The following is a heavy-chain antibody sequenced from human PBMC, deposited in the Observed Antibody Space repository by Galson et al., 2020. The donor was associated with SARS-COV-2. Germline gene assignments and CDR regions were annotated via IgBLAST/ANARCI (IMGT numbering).Heavy chain of an antibody. D-gene: IGHD5-12*01. CDR1: GGSISTTSYF. Sequence: SETLSLTCTVSGGSISTTSYFWGWIRQPPGKGLEWIGTIYYSGTTYYNPSLRSRVTISVDTSTNQFSLKLNSVTAADTAVYYCARRGGTEATHHFYLWGRGTLVTVAS. CDR3: ARRGGTEATHHFYL. CDR2: IYYSGTT. V-gene: IGHV4-39*01. J-gene: IGHJ2*01.